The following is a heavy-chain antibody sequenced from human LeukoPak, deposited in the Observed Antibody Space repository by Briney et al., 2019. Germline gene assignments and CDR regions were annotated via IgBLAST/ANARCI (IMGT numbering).Heavy chain of an antibody. Sequence: PGGSLRLSCAASGFTFSSYSMNWVRQAPGKGLEWVSYISSSSSTIYYADSVKGRFTISRDNAKNSLYLQMNSLRAEDTAVYYCARGLIAAADNDAFDIWGQGTMVTVSS. V-gene: IGHV3-48*04. J-gene: IGHJ3*02. D-gene: IGHD6-13*01. CDR2: ISSSSSTI. CDR3: ARGLIAAADNDAFDI. CDR1: GFTFSSYS.